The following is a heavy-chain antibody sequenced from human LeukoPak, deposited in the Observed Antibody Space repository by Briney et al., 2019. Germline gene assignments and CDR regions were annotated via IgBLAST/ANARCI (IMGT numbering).Heavy chain of an antibody. Sequence: PSETLSLTCTVSGYSISSGYYWGWIRQPPGKGLEWVANIKQGGSEKYYVDSVKGRFTISRDNAKNSLYLQMNSLRAEDTAVYYCARADYDYVWGSYRQYYFDYWGQGTLVTVSS. CDR1: GYSISSGYY. CDR3: ARADYDYVWGSYRQYYFDY. D-gene: IGHD3-16*02. J-gene: IGHJ4*02. V-gene: IGHV3-7*01. CDR2: IKQGGSEK.